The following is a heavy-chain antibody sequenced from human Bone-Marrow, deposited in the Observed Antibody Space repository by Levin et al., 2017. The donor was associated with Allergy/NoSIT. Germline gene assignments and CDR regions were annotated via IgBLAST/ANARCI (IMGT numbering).Heavy chain of an antibody. J-gene: IGHJ5*01. CDR3: ARQHGNNAGGCFGDDWFDS. CDR1: SGSFTDVY. CDR2: VTHSGST. D-gene: IGHD2-8*02. V-gene: IGHV4-34*01. Sequence: SETLSLTCAVSSGSFTDVYWSWLRQSPGRGLEWIGEVTHSGSTEYNPSLKSRISISVDSTNKHFSLQLTSVTAAETGVYYCARQHGNNAGGCFGDDWFDSWGQGTLVTVSS.